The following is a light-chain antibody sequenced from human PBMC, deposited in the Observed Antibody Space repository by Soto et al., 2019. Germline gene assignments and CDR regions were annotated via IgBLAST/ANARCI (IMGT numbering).Light chain of an antibody. Sequence: SALTQPPSVSGSPGQSVTISCTGTSSYVSSYNRVSWYQQPPGTAPKLMIYEVSNRPSGVPDRFSGSKSGNTASLTISGLQPEDEADYYCNSYTSSNTYVFGTGTKLTVL. J-gene: IGLJ1*01. V-gene: IGLV2-18*02. CDR3: NSYTSSNTYV. CDR2: EVS. CDR1: SSYVSSYNR.